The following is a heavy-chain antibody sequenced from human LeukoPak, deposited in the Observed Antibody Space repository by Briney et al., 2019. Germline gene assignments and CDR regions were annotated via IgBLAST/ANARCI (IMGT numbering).Heavy chain of an antibody. J-gene: IGHJ3*02. CDR1: GFTFSTYS. Sequence: PGGSLRLSCAASGFTFSTYSMNWVRQAPGKGLEWVSSITSPVGRIYYADSLKGRITISRDNAKDSLYLQMNSMRAEDTAVYYCARDLYYYDSRGAFDIWGQGTMVTVSS. CDR3: ARDLYYYDSRGAFDI. V-gene: IGHV3-21*01. D-gene: IGHD3-22*01. CDR2: ITSPVGRI.